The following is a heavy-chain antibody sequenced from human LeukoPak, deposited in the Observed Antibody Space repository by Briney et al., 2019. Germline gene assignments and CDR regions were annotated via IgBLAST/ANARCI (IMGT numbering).Heavy chain of an antibody. V-gene: IGHV4-34*01. J-gene: IGHJ4*02. Sequence: SETLSLTCAVYGGSYSGYYWSWIRQPPGKGLEWIGEINHSGSTNYNPSLKSRVTISVGTSKNQFSLKLSSVTAADTAVYYCARGQGSGIGYWGQGTLVTVSS. CDR3: ARGQGSGIGY. CDR1: GGSYSGYY. D-gene: IGHD1-26*01. CDR2: INHSGST.